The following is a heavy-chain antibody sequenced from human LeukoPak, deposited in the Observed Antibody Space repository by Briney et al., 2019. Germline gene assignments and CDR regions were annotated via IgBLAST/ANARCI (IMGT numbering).Heavy chain of an antibody. V-gene: IGHV5-51*01. CDR2: IYPGDSDT. Sequence: GESLKIACTGSGYTFTNYWIGWVRQMPGKGLEWMGNIYPGDSDTRYSPSFQGQVTISADRSISIAYLQWSSLRASDTAMYFCARVHPAGGSGYGDCWGQGTLVTVSS. CDR3: ARVHPAGGSGYGDC. CDR1: GYTFTNYW. J-gene: IGHJ4*02. D-gene: IGHD3-22*01.